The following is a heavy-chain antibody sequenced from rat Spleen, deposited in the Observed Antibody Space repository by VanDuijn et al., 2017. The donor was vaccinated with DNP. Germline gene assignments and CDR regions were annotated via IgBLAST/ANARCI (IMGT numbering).Heavy chain of an antibody. CDR3: AKNYGGYSPYVMDA. Sequence: EVQLVESGGGLVQPGRSLKLSCAASGFTFSSFAMAWVRQAPKKGLEWVATITSGGSNTYYPDSVKGRFTISRDNAKSTLYLQMDRLRSEDTATYYCAKNYGGYSPYVMDAWGQGASVTVSS. J-gene: IGHJ4*01. V-gene: IGHV5-25*01. D-gene: IGHD1-11*01. CDR2: ITSGGSNT. CDR1: GFTFSSFA.